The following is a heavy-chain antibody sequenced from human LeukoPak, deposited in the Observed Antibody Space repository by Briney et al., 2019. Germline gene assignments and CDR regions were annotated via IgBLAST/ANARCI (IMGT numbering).Heavy chain of an antibody. CDR1: GGSTSSSSYY. V-gene: IGHV4-39*01. Sequence: PSETLSLTCTVSGGSTSSSSYYWGWIRQPPGKGLEWIGIIYYSGSTYYNPSLKSRVTMSVDTSKNQFSLKLNSVTAADTAVYYCARLHCSGGRCYFDYWGQGTLVTASS. CDR2: IYYSGST. D-gene: IGHD2-15*01. CDR3: ARLHCSGGRCYFDY. J-gene: IGHJ4*02.